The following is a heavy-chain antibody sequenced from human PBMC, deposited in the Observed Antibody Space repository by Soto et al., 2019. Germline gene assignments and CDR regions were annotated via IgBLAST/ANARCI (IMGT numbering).Heavy chain of an antibody. D-gene: IGHD2-8*01. Sequence: EVQLVETGGDLIQPGGSLRLSCAASGFTVSSSYMSWVRQAPGKGLEWVSVIYRGGNTYYADSVQGRFTISRDNSKNTLYLQMNSLRAEDTAVYYCAREFSMAYCAFDIWGQGTMVTVSS. V-gene: IGHV3-53*02. CDR2: IYRGGNT. J-gene: IGHJ3*02. CDR3: AREFSMAYCAFDI. CDR1: GFTVSSSY.